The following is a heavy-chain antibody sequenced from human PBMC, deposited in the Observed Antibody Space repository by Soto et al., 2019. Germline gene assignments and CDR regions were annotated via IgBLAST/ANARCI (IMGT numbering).Heavy chain of an antibody. V-gene: IGHV4-30-2*01. D-gene: IGHD1-26*01. Sequence: SETLSLTCAVSGGSISSGGYSWSWIRQPPGKGLEWIGYIYHSGSTYYNPSLKSRVTISVDRSKNQFSLKLSSVTAADTAVYYCARSIVGATGYYYYGMDVWGQGTTVTV. CDR3: ARSIVGATGYYYYGMDV. CDR1: GGSISSGGYS. J-gene: IGHJ6*02. CDR2: IYHSGST.